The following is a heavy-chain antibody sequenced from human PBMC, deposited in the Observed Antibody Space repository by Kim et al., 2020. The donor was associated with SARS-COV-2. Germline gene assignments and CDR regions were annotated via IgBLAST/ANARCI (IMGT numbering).Heavy chain of an antibody. V-gene: IGHV4-38-2*02. Sequence: SETLSLTCTVSGYSISSGYYWGWIRQPPGKGLEWIGSIYHSGSTYYNPSLKSRVTISVDTSKNQFSLKLSSVTAADTAVYYCARDSGGGGVDYWGQGTLVTVSS. CDR2: IYHSGST. J-gene: IGHJ4*02. D-gene: IGHD2-15*01. CDR1: GYSISSGYY. CDR3: ARDSGGGGVDY.